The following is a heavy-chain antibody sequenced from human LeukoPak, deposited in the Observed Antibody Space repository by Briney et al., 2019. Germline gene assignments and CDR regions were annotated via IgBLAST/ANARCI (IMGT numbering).Heavy chain of an antibody. J-gene: IGHJ4*02. Sequence: GGSLRLSCAASGFTFGNYWLHWVRQAPGKGLVWVSRINRDGSITKYADSVKGRFTVSRDNAKNTLDLQMNSLRAEDMAVYYCARDKKSGESSEIDYWGQGTLVTVSS. D-gene: IGHD3-10*01. CDR3: ARDKKSGESSEIDY. V-gene: IGHV3-74*01. CDR2: INRDGSIT. CDR1: GFTFGNYW.